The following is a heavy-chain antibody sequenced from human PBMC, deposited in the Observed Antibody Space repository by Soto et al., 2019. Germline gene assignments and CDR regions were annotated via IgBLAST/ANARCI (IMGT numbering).Heavy chain of an antibody. V-gene: IGHV4-59*13. CDR2: VYYSGTT. Sequence: SDTLSPTCTVSNGSMSSYYWTWIRQPPGKGLEWIGYVYYSGTTNYNPSLKSRVTISADTSKNQFSLKLTSVTAADTAVYYCARASMTTIAMDVWGQGTTVTVSS. D-gene: IGHD4-17*01. CDR1: NGSMSSYY. CDR3: ARASMTTIAMDV. J-gene: IGHJ6*02.